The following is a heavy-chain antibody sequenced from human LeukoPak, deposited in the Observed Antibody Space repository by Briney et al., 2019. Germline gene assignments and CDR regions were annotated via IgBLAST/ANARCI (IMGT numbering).Heavy chain of an antibody. J-gene: IGHJ6*02. V-gene: IGHV3-48*03. D-gene: IGHD3-10*01. Sequence: GGSLRLSCAAFGFTFSSYEVEWVRQAPGKGLEWVSYISSSSNTIYYAGSVKGRFTISRDNAKNSLYLQMSSLRAEDTVVYYCARDSVYGMDVWGQGTTVTVSS. CDR2: ISSSSNTI. CDR1: GFTFSSYE. CDR3: ARDSVYGMDV.